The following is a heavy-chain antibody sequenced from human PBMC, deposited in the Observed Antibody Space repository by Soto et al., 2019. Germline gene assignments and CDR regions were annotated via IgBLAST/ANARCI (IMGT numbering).Heavy chain of an antibody. Sequence: GSLRLSCAASGFTFSSYAMSWVRQAPGKGLEWVSAISGSGGSTYYADSVRGRFTISRDNSKNTLYLQMNSLRAEDTAVYYCARGICSGGSCYAYYYYYMDVWGKGTTVTVSS. D-gene: IGHD2-15*01. CDR3: ARGICSGGSCYAYYYYYMDV. CDR1: GFTFSSYA. CDR2: ISGSGGST. V-gene: IGHV3-23*01. J-gene: IGHJ6*03.